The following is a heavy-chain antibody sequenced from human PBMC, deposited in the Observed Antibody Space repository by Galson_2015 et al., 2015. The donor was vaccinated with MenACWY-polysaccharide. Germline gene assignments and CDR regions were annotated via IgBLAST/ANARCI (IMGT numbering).Heavy chain of an antibody. CDR3: ARVLKGLVGATPDY. D-gene: IGHD1-26*01. Sequence: SLRLSCAASGFSFSTYTMNRVRQAPGKGLEWVSHISSSSKMIYYADSVKGRFTISRDNVENSLYLQMNSLRDDDTAVYYCARVLKGLVGATPDYWGQGTLVTVSS. V-gene: IGHV3-48*02. CDR2: ISSSSKMI. CDR1: GFSFSTYT. J-gene: IGHJ4*02.